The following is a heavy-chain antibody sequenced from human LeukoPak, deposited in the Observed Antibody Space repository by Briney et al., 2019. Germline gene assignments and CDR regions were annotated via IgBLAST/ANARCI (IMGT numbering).Heavy chain of an antibody. CDR1: GYTFTNYY. D-gene: IGHD3-9*01. CDR2: INPSDGRT. CDR3: ARGGILKFASDAFDI. J-gene: IGHJ3*02. Sequence: GASVKVSCKASGYTFTNYYIHWVRQAPGQGLEWMGIINPSDGRTSYAQKFQGRVTMTRDTSTSTVYMELSSLRSEDTAVYFCARGGILKFASDAFDIWGQGTMVTVSS. V-gene: IGHV1-46*01.